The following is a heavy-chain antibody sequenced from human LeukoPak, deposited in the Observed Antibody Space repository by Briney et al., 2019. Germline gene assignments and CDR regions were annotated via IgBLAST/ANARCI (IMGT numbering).Heavy chain of an antibody. J-gene: IGHJ4*02. CDR1: GGSISSSNW. V-gene: IGHV4-4*02. D-gene: IGHD3-10*01. CDR3: ARTTHEPNYYGSV. CDR2: IYHSGST. Sequence: SETLSLTCAVSGGSISSSNWWSWVRQPPGKGLEWIGEIYHSGSTNYNPSLKSRVTISVDKSKNQFSLKLSSVTAADTAVYYCARTTHEPNYYGSVWGQGTLVTVSS.